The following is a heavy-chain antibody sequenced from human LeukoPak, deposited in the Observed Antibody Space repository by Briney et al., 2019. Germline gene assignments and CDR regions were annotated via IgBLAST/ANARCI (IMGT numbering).Heavy chain of an antibody. CDR3: ARVFYQDRGSSYRHLDS. Sequence: GGSLRLSCAASGFIFSKYCMTWVRQVPGRGLEWVASIKFDGSEKYFLDSVKGRFTISRDNAENSLYLQMNSLRTEDTAAYYCARVFYQDRGSSYRHLDSWGQGTLVTVSS. J-gene: IGHJ4*02. D-gene: IGHD2-15*01. V-gene: IGHV3-7*01. CDR2: IKFDGSEK. CDR1: GFIFSKYC.